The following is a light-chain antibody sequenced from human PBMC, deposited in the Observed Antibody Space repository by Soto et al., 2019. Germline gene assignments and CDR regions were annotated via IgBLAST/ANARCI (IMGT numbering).Light chain of an antibody. CDR1: SSDVGGYNY. J-gene: IGLJ2*01. Sequence: QSALTQPASVSGSPGQSITISCTGTSSDVGGYNYVSWYQQHPGKAPKLMIYDVSNRPSGASNRYSGSKSGNTASLTISGLQAEDEADDYCSSYTRSSTPLYVVFGGGTKLTVL. CDR2: DVS. CDR3: SSYTRSSTPLYVV. V-gene: IGLV2-14*01.